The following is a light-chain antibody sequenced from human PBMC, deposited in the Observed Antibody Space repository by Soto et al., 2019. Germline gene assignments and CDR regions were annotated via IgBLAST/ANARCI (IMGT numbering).Light chain of an antibody. CDR2: GAS. V-gene: IGKV3-20*01. Sequence: EIVLTQSPGTLSLSPGERASLSCRASQSVSSSQLAWYQQKPGQAPRLLIYGASSRATGIPDWFSGTGSGTDFTLTISRLEPEDFAVYYCQQYGDSRGATFGGGTKVEIK. CDR3: QQYGDSRGAT. J-gene: IGKJ4*01. CDR1: QSVSSSQ.